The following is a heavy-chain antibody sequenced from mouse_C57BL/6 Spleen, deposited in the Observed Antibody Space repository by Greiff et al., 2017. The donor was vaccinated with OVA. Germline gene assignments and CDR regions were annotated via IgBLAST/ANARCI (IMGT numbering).Heavy chain of an antibody. Sequence: VQLQESGAELVKPGASVKMSCKASGYTFTSYWITWVKQRPGQGLEWIGDIYPGSGSTNYNEKFKSKATLTVDTSSSTAYMQLSSLTSEDSAVYYCARSNTTVVATRYFDVWGTGTTVTVSS. CDR3: ARSNTTVVATRYFDV. J-gene: IGHJ1*03. V-gene: IGHV1-55*01. D-gene: IGHD1-1*01. CDR2: IYPGSGST. CDR1: GYTFTSYW.